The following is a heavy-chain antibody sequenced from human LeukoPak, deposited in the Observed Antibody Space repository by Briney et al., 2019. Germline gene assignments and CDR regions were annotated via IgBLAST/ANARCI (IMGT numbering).Heavy chain of an antibody. CDR3: ARLLRVGYCSTTTCNWFDP. CDR1: GYSISSGYY. V-gene: IGHV4-61*01. D-gene: IGHD2-2*03. Sequence: SETLSLTCTVSGYSISSGYYWGWIRQPPGKELEWIGYIYYSGSTNYNPSLKSRVTISVDTSKNQFSLKLSSVTAADTAVYYCARLLRVGYCSTTTCNWFDPWGQGTLVTVSS. CDR2: IYYSGST. J-gene: IGHJ5*02.